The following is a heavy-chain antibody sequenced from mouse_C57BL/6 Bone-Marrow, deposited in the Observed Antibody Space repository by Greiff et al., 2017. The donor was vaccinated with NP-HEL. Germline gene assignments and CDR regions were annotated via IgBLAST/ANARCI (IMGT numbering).Heavy chain of an antibody. D-gene: IGHD1-1*01. CDR3: ARSLFLRAMDS. CDR1: GYTFTSYW. V-gene: IGHV1-55*01. J-gene: IGHJ4*01. Sequence: QVQLQQSGAELVKPGASVKMSCKASGYTFTSYWITWVKQRPGQGLEWIGDIYPGSGSTNYNEKVKCKATLTVYTSSSTAYMQLSSLTSEDSAVYYCARSLFLRAMDSWGQGTSVTVSS. CDR2: IYPGSGST.